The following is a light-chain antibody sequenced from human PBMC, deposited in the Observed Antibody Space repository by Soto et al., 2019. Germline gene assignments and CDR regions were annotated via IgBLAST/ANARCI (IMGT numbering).Light chain of an antibody. CDR2: EVD. Sequence: QSVLTQPPSASGSPGQSVTISCTGTSSDVGAYNYVSWYQHHPGKAPKLMIYEVDQRPSGVPDRFSGSTSGSTASLTVSGLHAEDEADYYCTSRAGRNPYVFGTGTKLTVL. CDR3: TSRAGRNPYV. J-gene: IGLJ1*01. CDR1: SSDVGAYNY. V-gene: IGLV2-8*01.